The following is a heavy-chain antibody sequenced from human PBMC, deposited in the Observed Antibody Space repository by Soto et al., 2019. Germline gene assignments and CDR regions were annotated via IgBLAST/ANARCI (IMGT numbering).Heavy chain of an antibody. J-gene: IGHJ4*02. D-gene: IGHD5-12*01. Sequence: QVPLVQSGAEVKKPGASVIVSCKASGFRFTSSHLHWVRQAPGQGLEWMGIVFPSSGSATYAQKFQGRVTMTRDMSSSTVYMELSSLRSEDTAVYYCARDSGGYYVDYWGQGTLVTVSS. CDR3: ARDSGGYYVDY. V-gene: IGHV1-46*01. CDR1: GFRFTSSH. CDR2: VFPSSGSA.